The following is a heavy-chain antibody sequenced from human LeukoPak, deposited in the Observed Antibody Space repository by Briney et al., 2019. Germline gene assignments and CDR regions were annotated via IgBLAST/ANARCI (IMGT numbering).Heavy chain of an antibody. CDR3: ARDRASAGGFDY. Sequence: SDTLSLTCSVSGGPISPYYGSWLRQPPGKGREWVGYIYYGGTTNYNPSLQSRVTISVATSKNQFSLKLSSVTAADTALYYCARDRASAGGFDYWGQGTLVTVSS. CDR2: IYYGGTT. V-gene: IGHV4-59*01. J-gene: IGHJ4*02. CDR1: GGPISPYY. D-gene: IGHD2-15*01.